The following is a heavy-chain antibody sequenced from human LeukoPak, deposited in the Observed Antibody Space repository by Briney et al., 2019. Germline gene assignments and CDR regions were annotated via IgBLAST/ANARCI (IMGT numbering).Heavy chain of an antibody. CDR3: ARPGACSGGSCQFDY. CDR2: INHSGST. Sequence: SETLSPTCAVYGGSFSGYYWSWIRQPPGKGLEWIGEINHSGSTNYNPSLKSRVTISVDTSKNQFSLKLSSVTAADTAVYYCARPGACSGGSCQFDYWGQGTLVTVSS. CDR1: GGSFSGYY. V-gene: IGHV4-34*01. D-gene: IGHD2-15*01. J-gene: IGHJ4*02.